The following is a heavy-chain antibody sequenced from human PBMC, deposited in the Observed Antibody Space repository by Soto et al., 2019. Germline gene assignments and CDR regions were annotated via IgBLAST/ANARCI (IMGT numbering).Heavy chain of an antibody. D-gene: IGHD4-17*01. Sequence: GSLRLSCAASGFTFSSYAMHWVRQAPGKGLEWVAVISYDGSNKYYADSVKGRFTISRDNSKNTLYLQMNSLRAEDTAVYYCASALDYGDYYFDYWGQGTLVTVSS. V-gene: IGHV3-30-3*01. CDR2: ISYDGSNK. CDR1: GFTFSSYA. CDR3: ASALDYGDYYFDY. J-gene: IGHJ4*02.